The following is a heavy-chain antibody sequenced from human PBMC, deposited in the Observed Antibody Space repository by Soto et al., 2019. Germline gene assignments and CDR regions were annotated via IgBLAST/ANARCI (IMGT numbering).Heavy chain of an antibody. Sequence: PSETLSLTCTVSGGSISSGGYYWSWIRQHPGKGLEWIGYIYYSGSTYYNPSLKSRVTISVDTSKNQFSLKLSSVTAADTAVYYCARIYYYYYSMDVWGKGTTVTLSS. CDR1: GGSISSGGYY. V-gene: IGHV4-31*03. CDR2: IYYSGST. J-gene: IGHJ6*03. CDR3: ARIYYYYYSMDV.